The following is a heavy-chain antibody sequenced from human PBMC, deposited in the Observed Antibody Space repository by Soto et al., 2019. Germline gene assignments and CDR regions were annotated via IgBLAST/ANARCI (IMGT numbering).Heavy chain of an antibody. V-gene: IGHV4-61*03. CDR3: AREYSNSPEAFDF. D-gene: IGHD6-6*01. Sequence: QVQLQESGPGLVKPSETLSLTCTVSGVSVNSDDYYWSWIRQPPGKGLEWIGYIYYTGSTTYNPSLKGRVTISLDTSRNHFSLSLSSVTAADTVVFYCAREYSNSPEAFDFWGRGTLVTVSS. CDR2: IYYTGST. J-gene: IGHJ4*02. CDR1: GVSVNSDDYY.